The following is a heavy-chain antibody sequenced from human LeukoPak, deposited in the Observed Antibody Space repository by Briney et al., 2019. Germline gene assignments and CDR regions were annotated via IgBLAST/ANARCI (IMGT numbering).Heavy chain of an antibody. CDR3: ARGDIVVVPAAGIDY. Sequence: PGGSLRLSCAASGFTFSSYWMHWVRQAPGKGLVWVSRINSDGSSTSYADSVKGRFTISRDNAKNTLYLQMNSLRAEDTAVYYCARGDIVVVPAAGIDYWGQETLVTVSS. CDR2: INSDGSST. J-gene: IGHJ4*02. CDR1: GFTFSSYW. V-gene: IGHV3-74*01. D-gene: IGHD2-2*01.